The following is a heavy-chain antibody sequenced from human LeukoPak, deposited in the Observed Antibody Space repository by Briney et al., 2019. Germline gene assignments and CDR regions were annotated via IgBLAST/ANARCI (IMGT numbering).Heavy chain of an antibody. J-gene: IGHJ4*02. CDR2: IIPILGIA. CDR3: AREDGGYSYGYNPAYYFDY. V-gene: IGHV1-69*04. D-gene: IGHD5-18*01. CDR1: GGTFSSYA. Sequence: GASVKVSCKASGGTFSSYAISWVRQAPGQGLEWMGRIIPILGIANYAQKFQGRVTITADKSTSTAYMELSSLRSEDTAVYYCAREDGGYSYGYNPAYYFDYWGQGTLVTVSS.